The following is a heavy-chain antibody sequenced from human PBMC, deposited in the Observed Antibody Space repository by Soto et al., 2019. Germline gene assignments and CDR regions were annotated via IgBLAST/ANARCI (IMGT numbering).Heavy chain of an antibody. V-gene: IGHV4-61*02. D-gene: IGHD1-1*01. CDR1: GGSVSSGSYY. CDR2: IYATGTT. CDR3: VRDGTKTLRDWFDP. J-gene: IGHJ5*02. Sequence: TSETLSLTCTVSGGSVSSGSYYWSWIRKSAGKGLEWIGRIYATGTTDYNPSLKSRVMMSVDTSKKQFSLKLRSVTAADTAVYYCVRDGTKTLRDWFDPWGQGISVTVSS.